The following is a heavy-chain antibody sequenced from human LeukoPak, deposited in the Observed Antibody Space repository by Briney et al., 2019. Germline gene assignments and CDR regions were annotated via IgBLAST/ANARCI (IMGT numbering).Heavy chain of an antibody. CDR1: GGSFSGYY. D-gene: IGHD2-21*02. V-gene: IGHV4-34*01. Sequence: SETLSLTCAVYGGSFSGYYWSWIRQPLGKGLEWIGEINHSGSTNYNPSLKSRVTISVDTSKNQFSLKLSSVTAADTAVYYCARAPPRLPIYYYMDVWGKGTTVTVSS. CDR2: INHSGST. CDR3: ARAPPRLPIYYYMDV. J-gene: IGHJ6*03.